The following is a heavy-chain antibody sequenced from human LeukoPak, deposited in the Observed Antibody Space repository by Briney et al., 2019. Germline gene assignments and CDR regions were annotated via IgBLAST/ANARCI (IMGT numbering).Heavy chain of an antibody. CDR1: GYTFTSYY. CDR2: INPSGGST. V-gene: IGHV1-46*01. D-gene: IGHD1-26*01. CDR3: ARDPNAQRIMGASPRFDP. Sequence: ASVKVSCKASGYTFTSYYMHWVRQAPGQGLEYMGIINPSGGSTSYAQKFQGRVTMTRDTSTSTVYMELSSLRSEDTAVYYCARDPNAQRIMGASPRFDPWGQGTLVTVSS. J-gene: IGHJ5*02.